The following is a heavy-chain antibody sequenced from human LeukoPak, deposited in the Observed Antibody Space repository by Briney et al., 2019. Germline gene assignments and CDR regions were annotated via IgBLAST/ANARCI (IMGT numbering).Heavy chain of an antibody. D-gene: IGHD1-26*01. J-gene: IGHJ4*02. CDR2: ISSSGSTI. Sequence: GGSLRLSCAASGFTFSDYYMSWIRQAPGKGLEWVSYISSSGSTIYYADSVKGRFTISRDNAKNSLYLQMNSLRAEDKAVYYCARLNPSELFDFWAQGTLVTVSS. V-gene: IGHV3-11*01. CDR3: ARLNPSELFDF. CDR1: GFTFSDYY.